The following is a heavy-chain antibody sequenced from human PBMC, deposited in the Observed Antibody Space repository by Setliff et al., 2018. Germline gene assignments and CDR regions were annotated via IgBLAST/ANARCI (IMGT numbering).Heavy chain of an antibody. CDR2: ISAYNGNT. Sequence: ASVKVSCKASGYTFTSYGFSWVRQAPGQGLEWMGWISAYNGNTNYAQKLQGRVTMTTDTSTSTAYMELSSLGSEDTAVYYCARDPGYCSGGSCYSGAFDIWGQGTMVTVSS. D-gene: IGHD2-15*01. V-gene: IGHV1-18*01. CDR1: GYTFTSYG. CDR3: ARDPGYCSGGSCYSGAFDI. J-gene: IGHJ3*02.